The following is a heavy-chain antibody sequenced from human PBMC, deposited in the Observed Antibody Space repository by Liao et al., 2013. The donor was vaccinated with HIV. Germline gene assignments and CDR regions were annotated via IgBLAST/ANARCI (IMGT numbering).Heavy chain of an antibody. CDR1: GGSLSGYY. CDR3: TRGHLYCSGGSCRVVGWFDP. Sequence: QVQLQQWGAGLLRPSETLSLTCAVYGGSLSGYYWNWIRQSPGKGLEWIGEVNHFGSTNYNPSLRSQVTIAVDTSKNQFSLNLTSVIAADTAVYYCTRGHLYCSGGSCRVVGWFDPSGPGKARSPSPQ. CDR2: VNHFGST. D-gene: IGHD2-15*01. J-gene: IGHJ5*02. V-gene: IGHV4-34*01.